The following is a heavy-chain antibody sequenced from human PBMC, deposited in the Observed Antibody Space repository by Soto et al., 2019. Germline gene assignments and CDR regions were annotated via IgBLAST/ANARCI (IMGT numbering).Heavy chain of an antibody. V-gene: IGHV4-59*11. CDR2: VSNTATT. D-gene: IGHD1-26*01. Sequence: INHYWAWIRQSPGRGLEPIGYVSNTATTTYNPSLKTRVTISVDASKSQFYLKLRSVTAADTAVYYCASSRGSPVPLDYWGQGTLVTVSS. J-gene: IGHJ4*02. CDR3: ASSRGSPVPLDY. CDR1: INHY.